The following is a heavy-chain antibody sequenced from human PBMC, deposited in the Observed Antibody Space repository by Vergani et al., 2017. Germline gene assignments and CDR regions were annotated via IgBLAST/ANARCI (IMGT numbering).Heavy chain of an antibody. Sequence: EVQLVESGGGLVQPGGSLRLSCAASGFTFSSYEMNWVRQAPGKGLEWVSYISTSGTTIYYADSVKGRFTISRDNAKNSLYLQMNSLRAEDTAVYYCAKDLGWTDAFDIWGQGTMVTVSS. CDR3: AKDLGWTDAFDI. D-gene: IGHD6-19*01. J-gene: IGHJ3*02. V-gene: IGHV3-48*03. CDR1: GFTFSSYE. CDR2: ISTSGTTI.